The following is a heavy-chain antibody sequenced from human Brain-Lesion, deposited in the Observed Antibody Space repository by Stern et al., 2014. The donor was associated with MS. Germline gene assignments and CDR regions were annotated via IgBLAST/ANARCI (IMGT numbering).Heavy chain of an antibody. CDR3: ARDQRGITIFGVVTDYYYLGMDV. CDR2: INPNTGGP. Sequence: QVQLVQSGAEVKKPGASGKASCKTSGYIFTGYYIHWVRQAPGQGLEWMAWINPNTGGPKYAQKFQGRVTMSRDTSISTAYVELSSLTSDDTAVYYCARDQRGITIFGVVTDYYYLGMDVWGQGTTVTVSS. V-gene: IGHV1-2*02. D-gene: IGHD3-3*01. CDR1: GYIFTGYY. J-gene: IGHJ6*02.